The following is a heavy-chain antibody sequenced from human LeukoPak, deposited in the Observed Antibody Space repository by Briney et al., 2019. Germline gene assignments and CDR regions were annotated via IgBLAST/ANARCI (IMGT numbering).Heavy chain of an antibody. CDR2: IYSGGGT. J-gene: IGHJ4*02. CDR3: ARDVR. D-gene: IGHD3-10*02. CDR1: GFAVRNNY. Sequence: PGGSLRLSCAAYGFAVRNNYMSWVRQAPGKGLEWVSVIYSGGGTKYADSVKGRFTISRDNSRNTLHLQMNSLRDEDTAVYYCARDVRWGQGTLVNVSS. V-gene: IGHV3-53*01.